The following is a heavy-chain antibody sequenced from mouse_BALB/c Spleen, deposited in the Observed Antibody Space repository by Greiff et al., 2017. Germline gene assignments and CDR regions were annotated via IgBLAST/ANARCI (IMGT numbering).Heavy chain of an antibody. Sequence: VQLQQSGPSLVKPSQTLSLTCSVTGDSITSGYWNWIRKFPGNKLEYMGYISYSGSTYYNPSLKSRISITRDTSKNQYYLQLNSVTTEDTATYYCARYGYDGYWYFDVWGAGTTVTVSS. J-gene: IGHJ1*01. CDR1: GDSITSGY. D-gene: IGHD2-2*01. CDR2: ISYSGST. CDR3: ARYGYDGYWYFDV. V-gene: IGHV3-8*02.